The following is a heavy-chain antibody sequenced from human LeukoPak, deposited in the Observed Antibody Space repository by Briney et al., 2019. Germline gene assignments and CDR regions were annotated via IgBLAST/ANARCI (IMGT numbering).Heavy chain of an antibody. CDR3: AKVGYCSSTSCYTAFDY. CDR2: ISYDGSNK. CDR1: GFTFSSYG. Sequence: AGSLRLSCAASGFTFSSYGMHWVRQAPGKGLEWVAVISYDGSNKYYADSVKGRFTISRDNSKNTLYLQMNSLRAEGTAVYYRAKVGYCSSTSCYTAFDYWGQGTLVTVSS. D-gene: IGHD2-2*02. V-gene: IGHV3-30*18. J-gene: IGHJ4*02.